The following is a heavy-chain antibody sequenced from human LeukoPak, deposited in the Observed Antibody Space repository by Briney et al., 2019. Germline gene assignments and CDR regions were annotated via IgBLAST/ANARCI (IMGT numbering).Heavy chain of an antibody. CDR2: INAGNGNT. CDR3: ARIGPGYCSSTSCQLGAPEDY. D-gene: IGHD2-2*01. J-gene: IGHJ4*02. V-gene: IGHV1-3*01. Sequence: ASVKVSCKASGYTFTSYAMHWVRQAPGQRLEWMGWINAGNGNTKYSQKFQGRVTITRDTSASTAYMELSSLRSEDTAVHYCARIGPGYCSSTSCQLGAPEDYWGQGTLVTVSS. CDR1: GYTFTSYA.